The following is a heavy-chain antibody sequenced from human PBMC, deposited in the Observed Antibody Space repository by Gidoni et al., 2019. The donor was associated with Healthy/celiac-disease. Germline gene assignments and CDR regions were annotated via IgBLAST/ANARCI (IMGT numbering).Heavy chain of an antibody. Sequence: QLQLQESGPGLVKPSATLSLTCTVSGGSISSSSYYWGWIRQPPGKGLEWIGSIYYSGSTYYNPSLKSRVTISVDTSKNQFSLKLSSVTAADTAVYYCARQGLHCSGGSCLYYFDYWGQGTLVTVSS. CDR1: GGSISSSSYY. J-gene: IGHJ4*02. CDR2: IYYSGST. CDR3: ARQGLHCSGGSCLYYFDY. V-gene: IGHV4-39*01. D-gene: IGHD2-15*01.